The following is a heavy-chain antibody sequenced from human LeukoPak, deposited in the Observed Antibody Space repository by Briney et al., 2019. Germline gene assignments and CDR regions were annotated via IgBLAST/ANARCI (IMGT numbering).Heavy chain of an antibody. J-gene: IGHJ5*02. CDR3: ARCSGDSDWFDP. CDR2: INHSGST. CDR1: GGSFSGYY. D-gene: IGHD7-27*01. Sequence: SETLSLTCAVYGGSFSGYYWSWIRQPPGKGLEWIGEINHSGSTNYNPSLKSRVTISVDTSKNQFSLKLSSVTAADTAVYYCARCSGDSDWFDPWGRGTLVTVSS. V-gene: IGHV4-34*01.